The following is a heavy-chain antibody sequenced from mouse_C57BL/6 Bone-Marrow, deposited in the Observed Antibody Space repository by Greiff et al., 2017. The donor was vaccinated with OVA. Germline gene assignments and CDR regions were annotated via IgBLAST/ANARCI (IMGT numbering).Heavy chain of an antibody. Sequence: QVQLKQPGAELVKPGASVKMSCKASGYTFTSYWITWVKQRPGQGLEWIGDIYPGSGSTNYNEKFKSKATLTVDTSSSTAYMQLRILTSEYSAVSYFASSRNSSCSSWSYWGHGTTLTVSS. J-gene: IGHJ2*01. CDR3: ASSRNSSCSSWSY. D-gene: IGHD1-1*01. V-gene: IGHV1-55*01. CDR1: GYTFTSYW. CDR2: IYPGSGST.